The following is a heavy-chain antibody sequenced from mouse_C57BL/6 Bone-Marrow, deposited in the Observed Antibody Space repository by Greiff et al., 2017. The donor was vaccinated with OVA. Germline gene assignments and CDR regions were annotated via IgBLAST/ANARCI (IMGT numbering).Heavy chain of an antibody. V-gene: IGHV1-54*01. CDR2: INPGSGGT. CDR1: GYAFTNYL. J-gene: IGHJ1*03. CDR3: ARGRYAHLYFDV. D-gene: IGHD2-10*02. Sequence: QVQLKQSGAELVRPGTSVKVSCKASGYAFTNYLIEWVKQRPGQGLEWIGVINPGSGGTNYNEKFKGKATLTADKSSSTAYMQLSSLTSEDSAVYFCARGRYAHLYFDVWGTGTTVTVSS.